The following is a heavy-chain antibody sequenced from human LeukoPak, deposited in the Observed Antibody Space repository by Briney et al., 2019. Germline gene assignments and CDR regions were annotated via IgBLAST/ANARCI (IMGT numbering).Heavy chain of an antibody. D-gene: IGHD5-18*01. Sequence: SQTLSLTCAISGDSVSSNSAAWNWIRQFPSRGLEWLGRTYYRSKWYNDYAVSVKSRITINPDTSKNQFSLQLNSVTPEDTAVYYCARERTAMVMNIGVYYFDYWGQGTLVTVSS. CDR2: TYYRSKWYN. CDR3: ARERTAMVMNIGVYYFDY. CDR1: GDSVSSNSAA. J-gene: IGHJ4*02. V-gene: IGHV6-1*01.